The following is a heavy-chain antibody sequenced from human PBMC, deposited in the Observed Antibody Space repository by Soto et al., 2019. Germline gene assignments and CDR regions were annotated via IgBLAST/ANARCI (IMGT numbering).Heavy chain of an antibody. Sequence: GESLKISCKASGYTFTNYWIGWVRQMPGKGLEWMGIIYFGGTDTRYSPSFQGQVTISRDNSKSTLYRQLSSLRADDTAIYFWAKDPNGDYVGAFESWGQGSLVTVSS. CDR1: GYTFTNYW. D-gene: IGHD4-17*01. J-gene: IGHJ4*02. CDR3: AKDPNGDYVGAFES. V-gene: IGHV5-51*01. CDR2: IYFGGTDT.